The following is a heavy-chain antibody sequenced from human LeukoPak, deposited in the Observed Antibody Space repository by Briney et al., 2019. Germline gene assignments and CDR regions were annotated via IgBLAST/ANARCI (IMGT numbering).Heavy chain of an antibody. D-gene: IGHD4-17*01. CDR2: MNPNSGNT. CDR3: ARVNDYGEVAHFDY. Sequence: ASVKVSCKASGYTFTSYDINWVRQAPGQGLEWMGWMNPNSGNTGYAQKLQGRVTITRNTSISTAYMELSSLRSEDTAVYYCARVNDYGEVAHFDYWGQGTLVTVSS. V-gene: IGHV1-8*03. J-gene: IGHJ4*02. CDR1: GYTFTSYD.